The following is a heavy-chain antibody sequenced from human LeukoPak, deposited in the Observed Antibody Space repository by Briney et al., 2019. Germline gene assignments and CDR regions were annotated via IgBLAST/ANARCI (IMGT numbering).Heavy chain of an antibody. J-gene: IGHJ4*02. CDR2: IYTGGNT. Sequence: PGGSLRLSCAASGFTFSDYYMSWIRQAPGKGLEWVSVIYTGGNTYYADSVKGRFTISRDNSKNTVYLQMNSLRADDTAVYYCARCRDGYNFDYWGRGTLVTVSS. CDR3: ARCRDGYNFDY. D-gene: IGHD5-24*01. V-gene: IGHV3-53*01. CDR1: GFTFSDYY.